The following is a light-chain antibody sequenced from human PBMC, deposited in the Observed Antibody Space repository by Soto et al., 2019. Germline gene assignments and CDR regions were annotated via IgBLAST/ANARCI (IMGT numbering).Light chain of an antibody. J-gene: IGKJ3*01. CDR1: QRVSSY. CDR2: DAS. CDR3: QQRSNWGFT. Sequence: EIVLTQSPGTLSLSPGERATLSCRASQRVSSYLAWYQQKPGQAPRLLIYDASNRATGIPARFSGSGSGTDFTLTISSLEPEDFAVYYCQQRSNWGFTFGSGTKVDIK. V-gene: IGKV3-11*01.